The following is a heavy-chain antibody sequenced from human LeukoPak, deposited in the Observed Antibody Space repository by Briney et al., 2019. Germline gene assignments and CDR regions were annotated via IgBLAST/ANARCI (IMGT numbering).Heavy chain of an antibody. J-gene: IGHJ5*02. V-gene: IGHV3-53*01. Sequence: GGSLRLSCAASGFNVSSNYMSWVRQAPGEGLEWVSVIYRGGTTYYAESVKGRFTIPRDNSKNTLYLQMNSLRDEDTAVYYCARESGYHGSGFDPWGQGTLVTVSS. CDR2: IYRGGTT. CDR1: GFNVSSNY. D-gene: IGHD3-10*01. CDR3: ARESGYHGSGFDP.